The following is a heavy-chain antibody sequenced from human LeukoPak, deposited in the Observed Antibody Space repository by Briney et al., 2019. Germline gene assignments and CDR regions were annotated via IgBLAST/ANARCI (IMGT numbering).Heavy chain of an antibody. CDR1: GGSISSSSYY. Sequence: PSETLSLTCTVSGGSISSSSYYWGWIRQPPGKGLEWIGSIYYSGSTYYNPSLKSRVTISVDTSKNQFSLKLSSVTAADTAEYYCARVQSNGVWALYYYYMDVWGKGTTVTVSS. V-gene: IGHV4-39*07. D-gene: IGHD2-8*01. CDR3: ARVQSNGVWALYYYYMDV. J-gene: IGHJ6*03. CDR2: IYYSGST.